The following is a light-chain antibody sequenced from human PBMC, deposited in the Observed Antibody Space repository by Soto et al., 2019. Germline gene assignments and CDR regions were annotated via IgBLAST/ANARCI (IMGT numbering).Light chain of an antibody. CDR2: DVS. Sequence: QSALTQPASVSGSPGQSITISCTGTSRDAGGYNYVSWYQQHPGKAPKLMIYDVSNRPSGVSNRFSGSKSGYTASLTISGFQSEYEADYYCSSYTSRSTSTYVFGTVTKVTV. V-gene: IGLV2-14*01. CDR3: SSYTSRSTSTYV. CDR1: SRDAGGYNY. J-gene: IGLJ1*01.